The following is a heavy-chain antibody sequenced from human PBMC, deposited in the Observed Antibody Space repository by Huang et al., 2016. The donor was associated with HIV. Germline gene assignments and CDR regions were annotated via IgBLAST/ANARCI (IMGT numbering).Heavy chain of an antibody. V-gene: IGHV3-74*01. D-gene: IGHD1-26*01. J-gene: IGHJ6*02. Sequence: DVQLVESGGDIVQPGGSLRLSCAASGGTLDKYWMNWVRQAPGKGRVLVARINSDGRSATDADFEKGRFTISRDNAQKVLYWEMNSLRGDDAGVYYCARAKGTASTTYFYYFGLDVWGQGTTVTVSS. CDR3: ARAKGTASTTYFYYFGLDV. CDR1: GGTLDKYW. CDR2: INSDGRSA.